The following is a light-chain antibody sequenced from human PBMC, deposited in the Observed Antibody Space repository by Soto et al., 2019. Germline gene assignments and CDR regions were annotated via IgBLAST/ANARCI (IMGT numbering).Light chain of an antibody. V-gene: IGLV2-14*01. J-gene: IGLJ3*02. CDR3: SSYTAYTTLWV. Sequence: QSALTQPASVSGSPGQSITISCTGTASDIGNYNYVSWYQLHPGKAPKLLIYGVSNRPSRVSNRFSGSKSGNAASLTISGLQAEDEADYYCSSYTAYTTLWVFGGGTKLTVL. CDR1: ASDIGNYNY. CDR2: GVS.